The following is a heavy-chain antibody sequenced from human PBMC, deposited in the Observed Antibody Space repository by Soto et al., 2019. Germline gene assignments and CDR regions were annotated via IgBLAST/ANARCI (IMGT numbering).Heavy chain of an antibody. D-gene: IGHD6-13*01. CDR1: GFTVSSNY. CDR3: ARAGHYSSSWTFDY. CDR2: IYSGGST. V-gene: IGHV3-53*02. J-gene: IGHJ4*02. Sequence: EVQLVETGGGLIQPGGSLRLSCAASGFTVSSNYMSWVRQAPGKGLEWVSVIYSGGSTYYADSVKGRFTISRDNSKNTLYLQMNSLRAEDTAVYYCARAGHYSSSWTFDYWGQGTLVTVSS.